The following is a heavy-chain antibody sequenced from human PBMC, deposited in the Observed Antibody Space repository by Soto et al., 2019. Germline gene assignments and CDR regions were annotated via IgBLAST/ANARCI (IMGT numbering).Heavy chain of an antibody. D-gene: IGHD1-26*01. Sequence: LSLTFTVSGVSISDISYCWGWIRQPPGKGLQWIWCMFYSGATYYNPSLKNRLNLSVDTSKNEFYLKLVSVTAPDTAVYYCARHKSVSDWLDPWGQGTLVTVSS. CDR3: ARHKSVSDWLDP. CDR2: MFYSGAT. CDR1: GVSISDISYC. V-gene: IGHV4-39*01. J-gene: IGHJ5*02.